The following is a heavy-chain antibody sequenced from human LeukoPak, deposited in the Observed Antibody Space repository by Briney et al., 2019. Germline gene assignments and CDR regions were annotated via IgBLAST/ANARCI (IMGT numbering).Heavy chain of an antibody. V-gene: IGHV3-23*01. D-gene: IGHD2-8*01. CDR2: ISGSGGST. Sequence: GGSLRLSCAASGFTFSSYAMSWVRQAPGKGLGWVSAISGSGGSTYYADSVKGRFTISRDNSKNTLYLQMNSLRAEDTAVYYCAEDYLVLMVYAIPLFDYWGQGTLVTVSS. CDR1: GFTFSSYA. CDR3: AEDYLVLMVYAIPLFDY. J-gene: IGHJ4*02.